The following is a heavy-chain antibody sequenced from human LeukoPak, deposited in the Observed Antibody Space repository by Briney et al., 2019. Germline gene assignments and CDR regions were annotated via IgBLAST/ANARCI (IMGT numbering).Heavy chain of an antibody. CDR3: ASRSSIWSGYQDTLYYFDS. CDR2: IYYSGST. CDR1: GGSISSCY. Sequence: PSETLSLTCTVSGGSISSCYWSWIRHPPGKRLEWIGHIYYSGSTNYNPSLKSRVTISVDTSKNQFSLKLSSVTAADTAVYYCASRSSIWSGYQDTLYYFDSWGQGTLVTVSS. J-gene: IGHJ4*02. V-gene: IGHV4-59*01. D-gene: IGHD3-3*01.